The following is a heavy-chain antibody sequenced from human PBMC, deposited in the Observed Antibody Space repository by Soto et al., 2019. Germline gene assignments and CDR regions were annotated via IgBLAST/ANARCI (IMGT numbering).Heavy chain of an antibody. J-gene: IGHJ2*01. CDR2: INDRGSI. Sequence: QVQLQQWGAGPLRPLETLSLTCGVSGGSFSGYYWAWIRQSPGKGLEEIGEINDRGSINYNPSLKSRVSTSVATSKNHYSLNLRSVTAADTAVYYCARESHDILTGPPWVWYFDLWGRGTLVPVSS. V-gene: IGHV4-34*01. CDR1: GGSFSGYY. D-gene: IGHD3-9*01. CDR3: ARESHDILTGPPWVWYFDL.